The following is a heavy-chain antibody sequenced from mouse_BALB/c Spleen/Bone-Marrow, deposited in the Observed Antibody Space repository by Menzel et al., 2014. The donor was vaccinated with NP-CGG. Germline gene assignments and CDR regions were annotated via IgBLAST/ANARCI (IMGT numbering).Heavy chain of an antibody. CDR1: GYTFTSYY. D-gene: IGHD2-4*01. J-gene: IGHJ4*01. V-gene: IGHV1S56*01. CDR2: IYPGNVNT. Sequence: QVQLKESGPELVKPGASVRISCKASGYTFTSYYIHRVKQRPGQGLEWIGWIYPGNVNTKYNEKFKGKATLTADKSSSTAYMQVSSLTSEDSAVYFCARSYDYDGNYAMDYWGQGTSVTVSS. CDR3: ARSYDYDGNYAMDY.